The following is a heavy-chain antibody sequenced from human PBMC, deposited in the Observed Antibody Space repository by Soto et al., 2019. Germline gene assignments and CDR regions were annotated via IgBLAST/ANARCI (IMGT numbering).Heavy chain of an antibody. D-gene: IGHD6-19*01. CDR2: ISYDGSNK. CDR3: AKDFHGGSSGWFMSYYYYGMDV. CDR1: GFTFSSYG. J-gene: IGHJ6*02. V-gene: IGHV3-30*18. Sequence: QVQLVESGGGVVQPGRSLRLSCAASGFTFSSYGMHWVRQAPGKGLEWVAVISYDGSNKYYADSVKGPFTISRDNSKNTLYLQMNSLRAEDTAVYYCAKDFHGGSSGWFMSYYYYGMDVWGQGTTVTVSS.